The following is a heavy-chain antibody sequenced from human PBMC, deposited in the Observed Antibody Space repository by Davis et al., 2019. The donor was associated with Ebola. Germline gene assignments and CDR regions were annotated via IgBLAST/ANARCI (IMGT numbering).Heavy chain of an antibody. Sequence: AASVKVSCKASGYTFTNYGITWVRQAPGQELEWMGWINPHNGNTNYAQNFQGRVIMTSDTATTTAYMEVGSLRSDDTAVYYCARAQFPTTSDHWGQGTLVTVSS. D-gene: IGHD1-1*01. J-gene: IGHJ4*02. CDR3: ARAQFPTTSDH. CDR2: INPHNGNT. CDR1: GYTFTNYG. V-gene: IGHV1-18*04.